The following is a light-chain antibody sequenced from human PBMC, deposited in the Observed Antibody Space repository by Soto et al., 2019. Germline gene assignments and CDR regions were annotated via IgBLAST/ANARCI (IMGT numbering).Light chain of an antibody. CDR2: KVS. Sequence: DVVMTQSPLSLPVTLGQPASISCRSRQSLVYRDGETYLNWFQQRPGQSPRRLIYKVSNRDSGVPGRFSGSGSGTDFTLEISRVEAEDVGVYYCMQGTHWPPITFGQGTRLEIK. J-gene: IGKJ5*01. CDR1: QSLVYRDGETY. V-gene: IGKV2-30*01. CDR3: MQGTHWPPIT.